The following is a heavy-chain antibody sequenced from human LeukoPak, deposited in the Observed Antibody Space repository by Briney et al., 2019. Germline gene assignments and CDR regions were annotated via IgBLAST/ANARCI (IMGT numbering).Heavy chain of an antibody. J-gene: IGHJ3*02. CDR2: ISYDGSNK. V-gene: IGHV3-30*18. CDR3: AKGGRGSYFAFDI. Sequence: GRSLRLSCAASGFTFSSYGMHWVRQAPGKGLEWVAVISYDGSNKYYADSVKGRFTISRDNSKNTLYLQMNSLRAEDTAVYYCAKGGRGSYFAFDIWGQGTMVTVSS. D-gene: IGHD1-26*01. CDR1: GFTFSSYG.